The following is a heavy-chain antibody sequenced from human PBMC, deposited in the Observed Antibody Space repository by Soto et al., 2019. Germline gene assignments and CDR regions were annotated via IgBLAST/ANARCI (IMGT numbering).Heavy chain of an antibody. J-gene: IGHJ4*02. CDR2: IKRKTDGATT. Sequence: GGSLRLSCVASGFTFSNAWMTWVRQAPGKGLEWVGRIKRKTDGATTDYGAPVKDRFTISRDNSKNTLNLQMNSLRAEDTAVYYCAKLMRYSGSYGTTDYWGQGTLVTVS. CDR3: AKLMRYSGSYGTTDY. D-gene: IGHD1-26*01. V-gene: IGHV3-15*01. CDR1: GFTFSNAW.